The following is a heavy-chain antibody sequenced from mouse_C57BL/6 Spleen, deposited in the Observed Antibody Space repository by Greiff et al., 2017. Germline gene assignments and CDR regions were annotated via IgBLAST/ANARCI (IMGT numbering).Heavy chain of an antibody. Sequence: VQLQQSGAELARPGASVKLSCKASGYTFTSYGISWVKQRTGQGLEWIGEIYPRSGNTYYNEKFKGKATLTADKSSSTAYMELRSLTSEDSAVYFCARLGYYGPYYYAMDYWGQGTSVTVSS. CDR2: IYPRSGNT. J-gene: IGHJ4*01. D-gene: IGHD1-1*01. CDR3: ARLGYYGPYYYAMDY. CDR1: GYTFTSYG. V-gene: IGHV1-81*01.